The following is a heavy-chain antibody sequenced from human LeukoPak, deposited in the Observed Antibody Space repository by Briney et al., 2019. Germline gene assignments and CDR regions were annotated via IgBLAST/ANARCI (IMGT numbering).Heavy chain of an antibody. CDR1: GYTFTSYY. CDR3: ARGGFESRWACDV. V-gene: IGHV7-4-1*02. CDR2: INTNTRNP. D-gene: IGHD3-22*01. J-gene: IGHJ3*01. Sequence: ASVNVSCKASGYTFTSYYMHWVRQAPGQGLEWMGWINTNTRNPTYAQDFTGQVAFSLDTSVSTAYLQISNLRAEDTGVYYCARGGFESRWACDVWGQGTLVTVSS.